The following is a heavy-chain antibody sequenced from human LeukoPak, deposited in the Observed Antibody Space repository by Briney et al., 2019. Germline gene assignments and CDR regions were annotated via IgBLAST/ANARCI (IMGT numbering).Heavy chain of an antibody. Sequence: SETLSLTCTVSGGSITNYYWSWIRQPPGKGLEWITYIYQTGNTDYNPSLKSRVTISVDTSKNQFSLKLSSVTAADTAVYYCARGPDVLRFLEWPAAFDYWGQGTLVTVSS. V-gene: IGHV4-59*12. CDR1: GGSITNYY. J-gene: IGHJ4*02. CDR2: IYQTGNT. CDR3: ARGPDVLRFLEWPAAFDY. D-gene: IGHD3-3*01.